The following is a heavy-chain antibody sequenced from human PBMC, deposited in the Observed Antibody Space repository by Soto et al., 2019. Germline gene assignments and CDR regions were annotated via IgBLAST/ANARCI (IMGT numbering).Heavy chain of an antibody. CDR1: GGTFSSYT. D-gene: IGHD2-15*01. CDR2: IIPILGIA. V-gene: IGHV1-69*08. CDR3: AREYCSGGSCYSYPAMVRFDP. Sequence: QVQLVQSGAEVKKPGSSVKVSCKASGGTFSSYTISWVRQAPGQGLEWMGRIIPILGIANYAQKFQGRVTITADKSTSTAYMELSSLRSEDTAVYYCAREYCSGGSCYSYPAMVRFDPWGQGTLVTVSS. J-gene: IGHJ5*02.